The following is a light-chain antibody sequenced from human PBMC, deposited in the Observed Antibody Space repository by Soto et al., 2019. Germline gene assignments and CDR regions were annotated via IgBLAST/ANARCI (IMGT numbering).Light chain of an antibody. CDR1: QTNRSC. V-gene: IGKV1-5*03. Sequence: TVSTWASETGTITCRARQTNRSCLAWYQQKPGKAPKLLIYGASSIASGVPSRFSGSGSGTEFTLTISSLEPEDFATYYCQQYGSYPQTFGQGTKVDIK. CDR3: QQYGSYPQT. CDR2: GAS. J-gene: IGKJ1*01.